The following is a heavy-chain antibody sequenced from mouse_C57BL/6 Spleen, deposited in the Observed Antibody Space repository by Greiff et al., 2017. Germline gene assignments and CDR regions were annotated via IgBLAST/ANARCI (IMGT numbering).Heavy chain of an antibody. Sequence: VQLQQSGPELVKPGASVKISCKASGYTFTDYYMNWVKQSHGKSLEWIGDINPNSGGTSYNQKFKGKATLTVDKSSSTAYMELRSLTSEDSAVYYCARRRVYYYGSSYWYFDYWGQGTTLTVSS. CDR3: ARRRVYYYGSSYWYFDY. CDR2: INPNSGGT. J-gene: IGHJ2*01. CDR1: GYTFTDYY. D-gene: IGHD1-1*01. V-gene: IGHV1-26*01.